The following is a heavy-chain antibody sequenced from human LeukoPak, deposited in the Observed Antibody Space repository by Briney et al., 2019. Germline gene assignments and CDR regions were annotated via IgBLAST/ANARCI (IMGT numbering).Heavy chain of an antibody. Sequence: SVKASCKASGGTFSSYAISWVRQAPGQGLEWMGGIIPIFGTANYAQKFQGRVTITADESTSTAYMELSSLRSEDTAVYYCARGPYYYDSSGEYYYYGMDVWGQGTTVTVSS. D-gene: IGHD3-22*01. CDR2: IIPIFGTA. CDR1: GGTFSSYA. CDR3: ARGPYYYDSSGEYYYYGMDV. V-gene: IGHV1-69*13. J-gene: IGHJ6*02.